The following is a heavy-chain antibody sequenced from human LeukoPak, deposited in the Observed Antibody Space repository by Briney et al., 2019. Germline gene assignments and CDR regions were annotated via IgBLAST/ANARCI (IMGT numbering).Heavy chain of an antibody. Sequence: GGSLRLSCAASGFTFSYYGMNWVRQAPGRGLEWVSAIRGSGGSTYYADSVKGRFTISRDNSKNTLYLQMNSLRAEDTAVYYCAKDRGYGSGSYYNVNNWFDPWGQGTLVTVSS. CDR1: GFTFSYYG. CDR3: AKDRGYGSGSYYNVNNWFDP. V-gene: IGHV3-23*01. J-gene: IGHJ5*02. D-gene: IGHD3-10*01. CDR2: IRGSGGST.